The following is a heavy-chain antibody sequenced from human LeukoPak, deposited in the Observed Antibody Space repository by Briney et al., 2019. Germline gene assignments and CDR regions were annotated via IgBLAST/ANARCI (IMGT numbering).Heavy chain of an antibody. CDR2: IYYSGTT. V-gene: IGHV4-39*01. CDR3: ARLLVGYCSSTSCYPSYYYYMDV. Sequence: PSETLSLTCTVSGGSISSSGHYWGWIRQPPGQGLEWSGSIYYSGTTYYNPSLNSRVTISVDTSKNQFSLKLNSVTAADTAVYYCARLLVGYCSSTSCYPSYYYYMDVWGKGTTVTVSS. CDR1: GGSISSSGHY. J-gene: IGHJ6*03. D-gene: IGHD2-2*01.